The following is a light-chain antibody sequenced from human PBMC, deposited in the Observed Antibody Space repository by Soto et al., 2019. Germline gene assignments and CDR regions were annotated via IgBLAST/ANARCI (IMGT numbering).Light chain of an antibody. CDR1: TSNIGSNT. CDR2: SNN. CDR3: ASWDASRNGYV. V-gene: IGLV1-44*01. J-gene: IGLJ1*01. Sequence: QSAGTQPPSTSGAPGPRGTICSSGTTSNIGSNTVNWYEHLPGTAPKLLIYSNNQRTSGVPDPFSGSKSGTSASLAVSGLQSEDEAHYYCASWDASRNGYVFGTGTTVTVL.